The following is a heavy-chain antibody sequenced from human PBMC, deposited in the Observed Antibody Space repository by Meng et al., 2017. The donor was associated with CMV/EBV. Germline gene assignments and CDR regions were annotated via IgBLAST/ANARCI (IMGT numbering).Heavy chain of an antibody. V-gene: IGHV3-20*04. CDR1: GFTFDGYG. CDR2: INWNGGST. D-gene: IGHD3-16*02. Sequence: GGSLRLSCAASGFTFDGYGMGWVRQAPGKGLEWVSGINWNGGSTGYADSVEGRFTISRDNAKNSLYLQMNSLRAEDTALYYCARGFRLWRFGGVIASNLDYWGQGTLVTVSS. J-gene: IGHJ4*02. CDR3: ARGFRLWRFGGVIASNLDY.